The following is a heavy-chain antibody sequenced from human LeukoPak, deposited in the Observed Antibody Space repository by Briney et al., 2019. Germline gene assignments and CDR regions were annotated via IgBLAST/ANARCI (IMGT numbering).Heavy chain of an antibody. CDR2: INPSGGST. D-gene: IGHD3-10*01. CDR1: GYTFTSYY. J-gene: IGHJ5*02. Sequence: ASVKVSCKASGYTFTSYYMHWVRQAPGQGLEWMGIINPSGGSTSYAQKFQGRVTMTRDTSISTAYMELSSLRSEDTAVYYCARVQMVRGGWSGFDPWGQGTLVTVSS. CDR3: ARVQMVRGGWSGFDP. V-gene: IGHV1-46*01.